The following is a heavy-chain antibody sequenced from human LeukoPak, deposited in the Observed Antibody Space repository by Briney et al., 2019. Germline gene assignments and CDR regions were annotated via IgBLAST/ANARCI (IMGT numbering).Heavy chain of an antibody. CDR3: AMLGGYSYGYGGDAFDI. Sequence: GGSLRLSCAASGFTFSSYAMSWVRLAPGKGLEWVSAIGGSGGTTYYADSVKGRFTISRDNSKNTLYLQMNSLRAEDTAVYYCAMLGGYSYGYGGDAFDIWGQGTMVTVSS. V-gene: IGHV3-23*01. CDR2: IGGSGGTT. J-gene: IGHJ3*02. D-gene: IGHD5-18*01. CDR1: GFTFSSYA.